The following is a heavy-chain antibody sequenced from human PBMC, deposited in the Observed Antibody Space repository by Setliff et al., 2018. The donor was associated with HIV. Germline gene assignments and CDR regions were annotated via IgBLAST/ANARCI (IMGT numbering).Heavy chain of an antibody. CDR3: VRGGDYDYWSGYTSLDF. Sequence: ASVKVSCKASGGTFSSYAISWVRQASGQGLEWMRWISTYNGDTNYAQKIKDRVTMTTHTSSSTAYMELRGLRSDDTAVYYCVRGGDYDYWSGYTSLDFWGQGTLVTVSS. V-gene: IGHV1-18*01. CDR1: GGTFSSYA. D-gene: IGHD3-3*01. J-gene: IGHJ4*02. CDR2: ISTYNGDT.